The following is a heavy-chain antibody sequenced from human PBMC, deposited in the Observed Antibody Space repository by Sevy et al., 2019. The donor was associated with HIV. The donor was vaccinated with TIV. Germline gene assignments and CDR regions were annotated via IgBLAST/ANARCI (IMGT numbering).Heavy chain of an antibody. Sequence: GGSLRLSCAASGFAFSTYSMNWVRQAPGKGLEWVSSISGSGSYIYYADSVQGRVAISRDKVKSSLYLQMNSLRAEDTAVYYCGCEAANVRYFDYWGQGTLVTVSS. CDR3: GCEAANVRYFDY. D-gene: IGHD3-10*02. J-gene: IGHJ4*02. CDR1: GFAFSTYS. V-gene: IGHV3-21*01. CDR2: ISGSGSYI.